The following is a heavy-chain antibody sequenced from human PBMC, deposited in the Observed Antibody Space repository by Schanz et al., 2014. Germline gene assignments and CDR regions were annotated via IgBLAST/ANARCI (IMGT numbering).Heavy chain of an antibody. V-gene: IGHV1-18*01. J-gene: IGHJ5*02. CDR2: VIPILGVT. CDR3: AREVGLYDRGWFDP. CDR1: GYTFTSYG. Sequence: QVQLVQSGAEVKKPGASVKVSCKASGYTFTSYGINWVRQAPGQGLEWMGRVIPILGVTHYAQKLQGRVTMTADTSTSTADMELSSLRSEDTAVYYCAREVGLYDRGWFDPWGQGTLVTVSS. D-gene: IGHD3-22*01.